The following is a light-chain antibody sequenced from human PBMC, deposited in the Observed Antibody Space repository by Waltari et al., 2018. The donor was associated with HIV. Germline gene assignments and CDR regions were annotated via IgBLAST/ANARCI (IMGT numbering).Light chain of an antibody. J-gene: IGLJ2*01. CDR1: SSNIGNNY. CDR2: DNN. CDR3: GTWDTSLSAGV. V-gene: IGLV1-51*01. Sequence: QSVLTQPPSVSAAPGQKVTMSCSGSSSNIGNNYVSWYQQHPGTAPKRLIYDNNKRPSGIPGRCSGSESGTSATLGITGLQTGDEADYYCGTWDTSLSAGVFGGGTKLTVL.